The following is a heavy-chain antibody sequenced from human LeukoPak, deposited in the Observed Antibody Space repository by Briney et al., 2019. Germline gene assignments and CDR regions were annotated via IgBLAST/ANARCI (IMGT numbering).Heavy chain of an antibody. D-gene: IGHD3-22*01. J-gene: IGHJ4*02. V-gene: IGHV3-11*04. Sequence: GGSLRLSCAASGFTFSEYYMSWIRQAPGKGLEWVSYISSSGSTIYYADSGKGRFTISRDNAKNSLYLQMNSLRAEDTAVYYCARDNSYDSSGYADYWGQGTLVTVSS. CDR3: ARDNSYDSSGYADY. CDR2: ISSSGSTI. CDR1: GFTFSEYY.